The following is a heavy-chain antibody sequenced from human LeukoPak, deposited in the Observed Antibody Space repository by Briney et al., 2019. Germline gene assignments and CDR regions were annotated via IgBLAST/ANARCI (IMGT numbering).Heavy chain of an antibody. CDR2: A. V-gene: IGHV1-69*05. Sequence: ANYAQKFQGRVTVTTDESTSTAYMELSSLRSEDTAVYYCARGRLLAAAEGWFDPWGQGTLVTVSS. CDR3: ARGRLLAAAEGWFDP. J-gene: IGHJ5*02. D-gene: IGHD6-13*01.